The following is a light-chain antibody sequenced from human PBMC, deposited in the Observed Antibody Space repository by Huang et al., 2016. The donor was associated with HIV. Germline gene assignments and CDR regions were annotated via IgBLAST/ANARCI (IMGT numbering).Light chain of an antibody. CDR2: GSA. CDR3: QQYGSTPLT. Sequence: EIVLTQSPGTLSLSPGEGATLSGRASQTVTSSYLAWYQQKPGQAPRLFIYGSANRATGIPDRFSGSGSGTDFTLTISRLEPEDLAVYYCQQYGSTPLTFGGGTKVEIK. V-gene: IGKV3-20*01. J-gene: IGKJ4*01. CDR1: QTVTSSY.